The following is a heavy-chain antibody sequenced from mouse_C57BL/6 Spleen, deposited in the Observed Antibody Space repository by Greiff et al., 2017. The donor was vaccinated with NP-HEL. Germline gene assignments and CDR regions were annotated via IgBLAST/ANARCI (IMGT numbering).Heavy chain of an antibody. J-gene: IGHJ4*01. D-gene: IGHD1-1*01. Sequence: EVQVVESGGDLVKPGGSLKLSCAASGFTFSSYGMSWVRQTPDKRLEWVATISSGGSYTYSPDSVKGRFTISRDNAKNTLYLQMSSLKSEDTAMYYCARHDSVVATDYAMDYWGQGTSVTVSS. CDR3: ARHDSVVATDYAMDY. CDR2: ISSGGSYT. CDR1: GFTFSSYG. V-gene: IGHV5-6*01.